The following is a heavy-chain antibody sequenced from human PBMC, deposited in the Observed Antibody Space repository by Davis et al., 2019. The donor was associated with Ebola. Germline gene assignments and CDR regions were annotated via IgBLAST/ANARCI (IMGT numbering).Heavy chain of an antibody. V-gene: IGHV1-24*01. J-gene: IGHJ4*02. CDR2: FDPEDGET. CDR1: GYTLTELS. Sequence: ASVQVSCQVSGYTLTELSMHWVRQAPGKGLEWMGGFDPEDGETIYAQKFQGRVTMTEDTSTDTAYMELSSLRSEDTAVYYCAASPRLIYSYGYLYYFDYWGQGTLVTVSS. CDR3: AASPRLIYSYGYLYYFDY. D-gene: IGHD5-18*01.